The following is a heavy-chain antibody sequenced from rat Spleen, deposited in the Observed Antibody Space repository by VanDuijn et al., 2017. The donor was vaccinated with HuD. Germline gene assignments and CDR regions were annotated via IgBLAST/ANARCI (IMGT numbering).Heavy chain of an antibody. D-gene: IGHD1-12*02. CDR2: INSAGST. Sequence: EVQLQESGPGLVKPSQSLSLTCSVTGNSIANGYRWNWIRRFPGSNLEWMGYINSAGSTNYNPSLKSRISITRDTSKNQFFLQVNSVTTEDTATYYCARSDGTHYYLPFADWGQGTLVTVSS. V-gene: IGHV3-3*01. CDR1: GNSIANGYR. J-gene: IGHJ3*01. CDR3: ARSDGTHYYLPFAD.